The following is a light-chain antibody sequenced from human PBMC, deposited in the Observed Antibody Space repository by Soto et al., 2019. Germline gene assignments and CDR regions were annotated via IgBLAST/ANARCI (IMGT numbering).Light chain of an antibody. CDR1: RSDVGRYNY. CDR2: EVT. J-gene: IGLJ1*01. V-gene: IGLV2-14*01. CDR3: CSLTTSHTYV. Sequence: QSALTQPASVSGSPGQSITISCTGTRSDVGRYNYVSWYQQHPGKAPKLLIYEVTYRPSGVSTRFSASKSGSTASLTISGLQADDEADYYCCSLTTSHTYVFGSGTKLTVL.